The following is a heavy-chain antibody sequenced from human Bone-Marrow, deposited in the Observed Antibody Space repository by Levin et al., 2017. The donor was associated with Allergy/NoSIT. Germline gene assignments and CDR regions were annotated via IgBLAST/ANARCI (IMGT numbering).Heavy chain of an antibody. V-gene: IGHV4-30-2*01. D-gene: IGHD3-16*02. CDR1: GGIVGSGGYS. J-gene: IGHJ4*02. CDR3: ARAMCDYVWGSYRHFDS. CDR2: IYHSGTT. Sequence: SETLSLTCTVSGGIVGSGGYSWSWLRQAPGKGLEWIGYIYHSGTTYFNPSLKTRATISVDKSKNQFALQLNSVTAADTAVYYCARAMCDYVWGSYRHFDSWGQGTQVTVSS.